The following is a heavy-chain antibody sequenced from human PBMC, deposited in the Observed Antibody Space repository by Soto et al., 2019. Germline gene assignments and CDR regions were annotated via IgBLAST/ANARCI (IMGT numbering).Heavy chain of an antibody. D-gene: IGHD2-2*01. J-gene: IGHJ4*02. CDR1: GFTFSSYA. CDR3: VRPGYCTSTSCFGGFDY. CDR2: ISGSGGST. Sequence: EVQLLESGGGLVQPGGSLRLSCAASGFTFSSYAMSWVRQAPGKGLEWVSAISGSGGSTYYADSVKGRFTISRDNSKNTLYLQMRSLRAEDTAVFYCVRPGYCTSTSCFGGFDYWGQGTLVTVSS. V-gene: IGHV3-23*01.